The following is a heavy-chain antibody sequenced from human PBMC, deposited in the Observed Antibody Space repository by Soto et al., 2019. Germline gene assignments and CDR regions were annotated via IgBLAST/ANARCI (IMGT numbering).Heavy chain of an antibody. CDR3: ATWHLQEHAYDI. CDR1: GYTFTSYY. CDR2: LYDLDGT. Sequence: ASVKVSCKASGYTFTSYYMHWVRQAPGKGLEWVSALYDLDGTYYADSVKGRFTTSSDSSRTTVYLQMNSLRPDDTAVYSCATWHLQEHAYDIWGQGTMVTVSS. V-gene: IGHV3-53*01. J-gene: IGHJ3*02. D-gene: IGHD1-1*01.